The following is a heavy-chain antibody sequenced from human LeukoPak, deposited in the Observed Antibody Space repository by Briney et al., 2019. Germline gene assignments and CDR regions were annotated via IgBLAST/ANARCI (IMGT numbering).Heavy chain of an antibody. CDR2: ISTSNSLT. Sequence: GASVNVSCKASGYTFSSYGISWVRQAPGQGLEWVGWISTSNSLTRYPEKFQDRVTLTTDASTSTAYMELRSLRSDHAAVYYCARPTASYDTLDIWGQGTRVTVSS. CDR3: ARPTASYDTLDI. J-gene: IGHJ3*02. V-gene: IGHV1-18*01. CDR1: GYTFSSYG. D-gene: IGHD1-26*01.